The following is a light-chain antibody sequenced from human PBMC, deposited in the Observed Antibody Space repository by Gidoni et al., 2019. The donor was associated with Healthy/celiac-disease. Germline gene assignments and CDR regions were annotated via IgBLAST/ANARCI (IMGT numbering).Light chain of an antibody. J-gene: IGKJ2*01. CDR1: QSVSSN. CDR2: GAS. V-gene: IGKV3-15*01. CDR3: RQYNNLST. Sequence: EIVMTQSPATLSVSPGERATLSCRASQSVSSNLAWYQQKPGQAPRLLIYGASTRATGIPARFSGSGSGTEFTLPISSLQSEDFAVYYCRQYNNLSTFGQXTKLEIK.